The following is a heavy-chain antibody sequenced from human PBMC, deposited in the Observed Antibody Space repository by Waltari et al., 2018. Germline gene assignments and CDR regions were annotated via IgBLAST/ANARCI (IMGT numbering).Heavy chain of an antibody. J-gene: IGHJ4*02. V-gene: IGHV1-69*01. CDR3: ARDHRATVLGGYFDY. CDR1: GGTFSSYA. CDR2: IIPLFGTA. Sequence: QVQLVQSGAEVKKPGSSVKVSCKASGGTFSSYAISWVRQAPGQGLEWMGGIIPLFGTANDARKFQGRVTITAGESTSTAYMELSSLRSEDTAVYYCARDHRATVLGGYFDYWGQGTLVTVSS. D-gene: IGHD4-17*01.